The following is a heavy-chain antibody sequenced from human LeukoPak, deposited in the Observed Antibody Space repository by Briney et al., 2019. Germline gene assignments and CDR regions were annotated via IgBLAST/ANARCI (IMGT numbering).Heavy chain of an antibody. D-gene: IGHD5-12*01. CDR1: EFTFSSYA. Sequence: PGGSLRLSCAASEFTFSSYAMSWVRQAPGKGLEWVSAISGSGGSTYYADSVKGRFTISRDNSKNTLYLQMNSLRAEDTAVYYCVKGGGYVTYYYMDVWGKGTTVTVSS. J-gene: IGHJ6*03. CDR2: ISGSGGST. CDR3: VKGGGYVTYYYMDV. V-gene: IGHV3-23*01.